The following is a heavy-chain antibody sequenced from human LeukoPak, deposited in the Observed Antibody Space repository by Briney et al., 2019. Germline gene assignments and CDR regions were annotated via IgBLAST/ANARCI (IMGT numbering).Heavy chain of an antibody. CDR3: ARGDYYDSSGSFDY. V-gene: IGHV3-21*01. J-gene: IGHJ4*02. CDR1: GFTFSSFG. D-gene: IGHD3-22*01. Sequence: GGSLRLSCAASGFTFSSFGMNWVRQAPGKGLEWVSSISSSSNYIYYADSVKGRFTISRDNAKNSLYLQMNSLRAEDTAVYYCARGDYYDSSGSFDYWGQETLVTVSS. CDR2: ISSSSNYI.